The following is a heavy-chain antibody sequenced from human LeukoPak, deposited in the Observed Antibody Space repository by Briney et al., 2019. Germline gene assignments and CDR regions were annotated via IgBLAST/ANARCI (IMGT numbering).Heavy chain of an antibody. V-gene: IGHV1-8*03. CDR3: AKGPPGTDNDWYFDL. CDR1: GYTFTSYD. CDR2: MNPNSGNT. D-gene: IGHD1-1*01. J-gene: IGHJ2*01. Sequence: ASVKVSCKASGYTFTSYDINWVRQATGQGLEWMGWMNPNSGNTGYAQKFQGRVTITRNTSISTAYMEVSSLTFEDTAVYYCAKGPPGTDNDWYFDLWGRGTLVTVSS.